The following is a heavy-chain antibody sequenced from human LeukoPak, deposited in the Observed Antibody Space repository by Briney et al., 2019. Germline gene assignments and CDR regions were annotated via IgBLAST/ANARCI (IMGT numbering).Heavy chain of an antibody. J-gene: IGHJ6*03. CDR2: ISGSADNT. CDR1: GFTFSSYA. V-gene: IGHV3-23*01. D-gene: IGHD6-6*01. Sequence: GGSLRLSCAATGFTFSSYAMNWVRQAPGKGLEWVSAISGSADNTYYADSVKGRFTISRDNSKNTLYLQMNSLRAEDTAVYCCAKRVLESSSSGGFYYYYYYMDVWGKGTTVTVSS. CDR3: AKRVLESSSSGGFYYYYYYMDV.